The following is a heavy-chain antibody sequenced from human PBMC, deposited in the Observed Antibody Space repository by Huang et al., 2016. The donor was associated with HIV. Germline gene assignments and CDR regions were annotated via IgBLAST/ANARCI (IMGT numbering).Heavy chain of an antibody. D-gene: IGHD6-19*01. Sequence: QVQLVESGGGVVQPGRYLRLSCAASGFSFSNYGIHWVRQAPGKGREWVAVISYDENKKYDADSVKGRFTIARDNSNNTLLLQMNSRRAEDTAVYYCGKDWTGSSGWFTLHYYYYGMDVWGQGTTVTVSS. CDR3: GKDWTGSSGWFTLHYYYYGMDV. CDR2: ISYDENKK. CDR1: GFSFSNYG. J-gene: IGHJ6*02. V-gene: IGHV3-30*18.